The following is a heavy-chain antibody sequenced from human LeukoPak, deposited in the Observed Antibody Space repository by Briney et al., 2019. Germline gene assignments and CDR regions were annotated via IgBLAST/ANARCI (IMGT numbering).Heavy chain of an antibody. V-gene: IGHV1-2*02. D-gene: IGHD5-24*01. CDR3: ARGRSRDGYNYPFDY. CDR1: ANTFTKYG. Sequence: AAVKVSCQGSANTFTKYGVNGVRQAPGQGLEWVGWSNPNSGGTNYAQKFQGRVTMTRDTSISTAYMALSRLRSDDTAVYYCARGRSRDGYNYPFDYWGQGTLVTVSS. J-gene: IGHJ4*02. CDR2: SNPNSGGT.